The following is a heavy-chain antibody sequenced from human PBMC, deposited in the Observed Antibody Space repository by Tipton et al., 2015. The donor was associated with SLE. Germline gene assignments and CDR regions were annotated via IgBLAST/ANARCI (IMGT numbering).Heavy chain of an antibody. CDR2: IYYTGTT. D-gene: IGHD1-1*01. CDR1: DGSITSYY. J-gene: IGHJ6*02. Sequence: TLSLTCSVTDGSITSYYWSWIRQPPGKGLEWIGHIYYTGTTYYNPSLKSRLTLSMDTSKNQFSLKLPSVTAADTAVYYCGRGATTWRGAIYGMDVWGQGTTVTVSS. CDR3: GRGATTWRGAIYGMDV. V-gene: IGHV4-59*08.